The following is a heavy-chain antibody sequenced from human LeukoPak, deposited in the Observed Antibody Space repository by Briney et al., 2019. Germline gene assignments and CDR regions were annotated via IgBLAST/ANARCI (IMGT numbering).Heavy chain of an antibody. J-gene: IGHJ2*01. CDR2: ISGSGGST. CDR3: AKEATGDLGYSPKNWYFDL. CDR1: GFTFSSYA. Sequence: GGSLRLSCAASGFTFSSYAMSWVRQAPGKGLEWVSAISGSGGSTYYADSVKGRFTISRDNSKNTLYLQMNSLRAEDTAVYYCAKEATGDLGYSPKNWYFDLWGRGTLVTVSS. V-gene: IGHV3-23*01. D-gene: IGHD7-27*01.